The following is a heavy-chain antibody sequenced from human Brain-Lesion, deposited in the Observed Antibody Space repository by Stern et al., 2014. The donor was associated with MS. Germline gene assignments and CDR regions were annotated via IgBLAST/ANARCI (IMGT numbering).Heavy chain of an antibody. J-gene: IGHJ3*02. CDR1: GGSIGSGGHS. Sequence: VQLVESGSGLVKPSQTLSLTCVVSGGSIGSGGHSWGWIRQPPGQGLEWVGYIYHSGSTFYNPSLRVRVTISIARSKTQFSLNLISVTAADAAVYYCARTSVVTPSDDVFDIWGQGTMVTVSS. CDR2: IYHSGST. D-gene: IGHD4-23*01. CDR3: ARTSVVTPSDDVFDI. V-gene: IGHV4-30-2*01.